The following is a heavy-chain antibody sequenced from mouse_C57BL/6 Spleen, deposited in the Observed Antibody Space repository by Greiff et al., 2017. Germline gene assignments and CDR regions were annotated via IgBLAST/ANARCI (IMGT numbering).Heavy chain of an antibody. CDR2: IYPGDGDT. CDR1: GYAFSSYW. D-gene: IGHD1-1*02. J-gene: IGHJ2*01. V-gene: IGHV1-80*01. CDR3: ARSGRDGGDFDY. Sequence: QVQLQQSGAELVKPGASVKISCKASGYAFSSYWMNWVKQRPGKGLEWIGQIYPGDGDTNYNGKFKGKATLTADKSSSTAYMQLSSLTSEDSAVYFCARSGRDGGDFDYWCQGTTLTVSS.